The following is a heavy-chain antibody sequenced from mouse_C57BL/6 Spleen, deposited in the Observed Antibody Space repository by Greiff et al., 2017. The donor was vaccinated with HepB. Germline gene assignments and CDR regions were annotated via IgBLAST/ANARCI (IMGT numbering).Heavy chain of an antibody. CDR3: ARRGYYDGWFAY. D-gene: IGHD2-3*01. V-gene: IGHV1-75*01. CDR2: IFPGSGST. CDR1: GYTFTDYY. J-gene: IGHJ3*01. Sequence: VKLQESGPELVKPGASVKISCKASGYTFTDYYINWVKQRPGQGLEWIGWIFPGSGSTYYNEKFKGKATLTVDKSSSTAYMLLSSLTSEDSAVYFCARRGYYDGWFAYWGQGTLVTVSA.